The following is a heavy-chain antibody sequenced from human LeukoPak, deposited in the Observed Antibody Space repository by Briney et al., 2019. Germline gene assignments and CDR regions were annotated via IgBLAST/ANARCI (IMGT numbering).Heavy chain of an antibody. Sequence: GASVKVSCKASGYTFTGYYIHWVRQAPGQGLEWMGLIKPNSGDTKYAQKFQGRVTMTRDTSITTAYMGLSSLRSDDTALYYCVRDRPHNWFDPWGQGTLVTVSS. CDR3: VRDRPHNWFDP. CDR1: GYTFTGYY. CDR2: IKPNSGDT. J-gene: IGHJ5*02. V-gene: IGHV1-2*02.